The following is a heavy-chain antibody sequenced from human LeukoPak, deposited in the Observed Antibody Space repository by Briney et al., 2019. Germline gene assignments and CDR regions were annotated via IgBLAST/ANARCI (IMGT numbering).Heavy chain of an antibody. CDR3: AREGKDGDYGFDY. CDR2: ISSSSSYI. D-gene: IGHD4-17*01. Sequence: TGGSLRLSFAASGFTFSSYSMNWVRQAPGKGLEWVSSISSSSSYIYYADSVKGRFTISRDNAKNSLYLQMNSLRAEDTAVYYCAREGKDGDYGFDYWGQGTLVTVSS. J-gene: IGHJ4*02. CDR1: GFTFSSYS. V-gene: IGHV3-21*01.